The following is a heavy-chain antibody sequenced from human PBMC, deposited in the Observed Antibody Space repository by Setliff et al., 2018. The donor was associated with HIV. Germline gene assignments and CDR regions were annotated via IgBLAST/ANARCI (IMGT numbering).Heavy chain of an antibody. CDR2: ISYDGSNK. CDR1: GFTLSSYA. D-gene: IGHD6-19*01. V-gene: IGHV3-30-3*01. CDR3: ARDKIAVAGAYYFDY. Sequence: GGSLRLSCAASGFTLSSYAMHWVRQAPGKGLEWVAVISYDGSNKYYADSVKGRFTISRDNSKNTLYLQMNSLRAEDAAVYYCARDKIAVAGAYYFDYWGQGTLVTVSS. J-gene: IGHJ4*02.